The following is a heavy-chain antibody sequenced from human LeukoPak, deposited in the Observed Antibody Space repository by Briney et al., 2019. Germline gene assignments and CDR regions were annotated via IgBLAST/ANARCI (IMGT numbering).Heavy chain of an antibody. D-gene: IGHD2-2*01. CDR2: ISAYNGNT. CDR3: ARDVCSTTSCYFGYFDY. V-gene: IGHV1-18*01. CDR1: GYTFTSYG. J-gene: IGHJ4*02. Sequence: GASVKVSCKASGYTFTSYGISWVRQAPGQGLEWMGWISAYNGNTNYAQKFQGRVTMTTDTSTSTAYMEVRSLRSDDTAVYYCARDVCSTTSCYFGYFDYWGQGTLVTVSS.